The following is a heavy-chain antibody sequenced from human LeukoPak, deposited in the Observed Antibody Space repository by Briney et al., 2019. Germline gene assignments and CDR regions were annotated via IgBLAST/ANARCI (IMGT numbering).Heavy chain of an antibody. Sequence: GGSLRLSCAASGFTVNIRWMHWVRQAPGKGLVWVSRINSDGSSTNYADSVKGRFTISRGNAKNMVYLQVNSLRAEDTAVYYCTPDRSYAMEVWGQGATVAVS. CDR2: INSDGSST. J-gene: IGHJ6*02. CDR1: GFTVNIRW. CDR3: TPDRSYAMEV. V-gene: IGHV3-74*01.